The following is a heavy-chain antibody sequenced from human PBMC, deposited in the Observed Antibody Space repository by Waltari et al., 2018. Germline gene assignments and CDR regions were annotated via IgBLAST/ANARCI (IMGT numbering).Heavy chain of an antibody. Sequence: EVQLLESGGGLVQPGGSLRLSCAASGFTFSSYAMSWVRQAPGTGLEWVSAISGSGGSTYYADSVKGRFTISRDNSKNTLYLQMNSLRAEDTAVYYCAKDVDGGIVVVPAAHYFDYWGQGTLVTVSS. J-gene: IGHJ4*02. CDR3: AKDVDGGIVVVPAAHYFDY. V-gene: IGHV3-23*01. D-gene: IGHD2-2*01. CDR2: ISGSGGST. CDR1: GFTFSSYA.